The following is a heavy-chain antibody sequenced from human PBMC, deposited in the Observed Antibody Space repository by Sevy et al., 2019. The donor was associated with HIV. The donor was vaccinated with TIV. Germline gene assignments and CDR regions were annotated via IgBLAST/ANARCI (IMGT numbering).Heavy chain of an antibody. CDR3: AKPPRGGSGVVEWLALFDY. V-gene: IGHV3-23*01. CDR1: GFTFSSYA. CDR2: ISGSGGST. Sequence: GGSLRLSCAASGFTFSSYAMSWVRQAPGKGLEWVSAISGSGGSTYYADSVKGRFTISRDNSKNTLYLQMNSLRAEDTAVDYCAKPPRGGSGVVEWLALFDYWGQGTLVTVSS. D-gene: IGHD3-3*01. J-gene: IGHJ4*02.